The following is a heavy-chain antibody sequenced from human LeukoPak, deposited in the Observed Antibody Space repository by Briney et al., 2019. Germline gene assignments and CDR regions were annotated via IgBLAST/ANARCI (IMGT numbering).Heavy chain of an antibody. CDR1: GFTFSKSD. V-gene: IGHV3-23*01. CDR2: ISASGATT. CDR3: AKTRPLDSSSWSHGDY. J-gene: IGHJ4*02. Sequence: GGSLRLSCAASGFTFSKSDMIWVRQAPGKGLEWVSIISASGATTFYADSVKGRFTISRDNSKNTLYLQMNSLRAEDTAVYYCAKTRPLDSSSWSHGDYWGQGTLVTVSS. D-gene: IGHD6-13*01.